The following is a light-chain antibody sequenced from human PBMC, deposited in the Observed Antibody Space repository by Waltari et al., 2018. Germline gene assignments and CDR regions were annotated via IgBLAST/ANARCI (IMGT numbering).Light chain of an antibody. V-gene: IGKV1-5*01. CDR1: QSISRW. J-gene: IGKJ4*01. CDR3: QQYKYWPPLT. Sequence: DIQMTQFPSTLSASVGDRVTITCRASQSISRWLAWYQQKPGKAPKVLIYDASTLESGVPSRFSGSGSGTEFTLAISSLQSEDFAVYYCQQYKYWPPLTFGGGTKVEIK. CDR2: DAS.